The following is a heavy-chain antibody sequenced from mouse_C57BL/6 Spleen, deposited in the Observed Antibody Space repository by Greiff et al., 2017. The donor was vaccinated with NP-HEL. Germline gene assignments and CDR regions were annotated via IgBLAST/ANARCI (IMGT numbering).Heavy chain of an antibody. CDR1: GYTFTSYW. D-gene: IGHD4-1*02. V-gene: IGHV1-69*01. CDR2: IDPSDSYT. CDR3: ASNPTGHAMDY. Sequence: VQLQQPGAELVMPGASVKLSCKASGYTFTSYWMHWVKQRPGQSLEWIGEIDPSDSYTNYNQKFKGKSTLTVDKSSSTAYMQLSSLTSEDSAVYYCASNPTGHAMDYWGQGTSVTVSS. J-gene: IGHJ4*01.